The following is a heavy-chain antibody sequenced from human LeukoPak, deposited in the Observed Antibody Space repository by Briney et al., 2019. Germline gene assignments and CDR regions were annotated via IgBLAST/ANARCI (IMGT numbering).Heavy chain of an antibody. V-gene: IGHV3-21*01. D-gene: IGHD3-9*01. Sequence: NPGGSLRLSCAASGFTFSSYSMNWVRQAPGKGLEWVSSISSSSSYIYYADSVKGRFTISRDNAKNSLYLQMNSLRAEDTAVYYCAREYDIPMRIGQREKNFDYWGQGTLVTVSS. CDR3: AREYDIPMRIGQREKNFDY. CDR2: ISSSSSYI. J-gene: IGHJ4*02. CDR1: GFTFSSYS.